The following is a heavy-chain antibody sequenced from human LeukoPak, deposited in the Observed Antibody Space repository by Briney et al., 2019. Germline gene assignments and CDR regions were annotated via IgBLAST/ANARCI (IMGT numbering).Heavy chain of an antibody. CDR3: ARRYGSGSYYKY. V-gene: IGHV4-34*01. CDR1: GVSFNTYY. J-gene: IGHJ4*02. Sequence: PSETLSLTCAVYGVSFNTYYWSWIRQSPEKGLEWMGDINHSGTTNYNPSLKSRVTISVDTSKNQFSLKLSSVTAADTAVYYCARRYGSGSYYKYWGQGTLVTVSS. CDR2: INHSGTT. D-gene: IGHD3-10*01.